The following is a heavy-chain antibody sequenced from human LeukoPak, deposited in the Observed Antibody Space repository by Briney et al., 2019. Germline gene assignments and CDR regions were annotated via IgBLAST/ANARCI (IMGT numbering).Heavy chain of an antibody. D-gene: IGHD5-18*01. CDR3: ARSSVDTARVDY. V-gene: IGHV3-30*02. CDR2: IRYDGSNK. J-gene: IGHJ4*02. Sequence: PGGSLRLSCAASRFSFSSYGMHWVRQAPGKGLEWVAFIRYDGSNKYYADSVKGRFTISRDNSKDTLYLQMNSLRVGDTAVYYCARSSVDTARVDYWGQGTLVTVSS. CDR1: RFSFSSYG.